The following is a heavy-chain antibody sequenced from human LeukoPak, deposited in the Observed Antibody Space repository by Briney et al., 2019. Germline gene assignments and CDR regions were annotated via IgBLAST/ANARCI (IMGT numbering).Heavy chain of an antibody. J-gene: IGHJ3*02. V-gene: IGHV4-39*01. Sequence: SETLSLTCTVSGGSINSSSYYWGWIRQPPGKGLEWIGSIYYSGSTYYNPSLKSRVTISVDTPKNQFSLKLSSVTAAETSLYYCARGVRAYVFDAFHIWGPGTMVTVSS. CDR1: GGSINSSSYY. CDR3: ARGVRAYVFDAFHI. D-gene: IGHD3-10*01. CDR2: IYYSGST.